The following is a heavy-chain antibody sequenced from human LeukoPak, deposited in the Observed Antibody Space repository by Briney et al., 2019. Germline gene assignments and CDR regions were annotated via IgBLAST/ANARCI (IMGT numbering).Heavy chain of an antibody. J-gene: IGHJ6*02. CDR3: ARGEEQLALYYYYGMDV. V-gene: IGHV1-69*04. CDR2: IIPILGIA. D-gene: IGHD6-13*01. Sequence: SVKVSCKASGGTFSSYAISWVRQAPGQGLEWMGRIIPILGIANYAQKFQGRVTMTTDTSTSTAYMELRSLRSDDTAVYYCARGEEQLALYYYYGMDVWGQGTTVTVSS. CDR1: GGTFSSYA.